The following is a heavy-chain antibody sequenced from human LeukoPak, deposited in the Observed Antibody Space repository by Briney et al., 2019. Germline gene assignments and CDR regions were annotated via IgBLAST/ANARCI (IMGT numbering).Heavy chain of an antibody. CDR1: GYTFTSYG. V-gene: IGHV1-18*01. D-gene: IGHD3-9*01. Sequence: ASVKVSCEASGYTFTSYGISWVRQAPGQGLEWMGWISAYNGNTDYAQKLQGRVTMTTDTSTSTAYMELRSLRSDDTAVYYCARAGGYYYDILTGLVHPFDYWGQGTLVTVSS. CDR2: ISAYNGNT. J-gene: IGHJ4*02. CDR3: ARAGGYYYDILTGLVHPFDY.